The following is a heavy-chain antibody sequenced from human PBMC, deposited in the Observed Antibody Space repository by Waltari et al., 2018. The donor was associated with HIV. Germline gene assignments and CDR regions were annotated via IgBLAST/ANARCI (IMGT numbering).Heavy chain of an antibody. CDR1: GFTFSDFT. Sequence: EMQLVESGGGLVQPGGSLRLSCAASGFTFSDFTRNWVRQAPGKGLEWVSYIVSSISVVHYSDSVKGRFTISRDNAKRSLFLQMNSLRAEDTALYYCVRPATVTSDGFDYWGQGTLVTVSS. CDR3: VRPATVTSDGFDY. CDR2: IVSSISVV. D-gene: IGHD4-17*01. J-gene: IGHJ4*02. V-gene: IGHV3-48*01.